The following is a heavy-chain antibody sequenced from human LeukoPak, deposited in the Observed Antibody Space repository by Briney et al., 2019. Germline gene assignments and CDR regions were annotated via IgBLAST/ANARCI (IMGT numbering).Heavy chain of an antibody. CDR3: ARGDDFWSGYFDY. Sequence: SETLSLTCTVSGGSLSSGSYYWSWIRQPAGKGLEWIGRIYTSGSTNYNPSLKSRVTISVDTSKNQFSLKLSSVTAADTAVYYCARGDDFWSGYFDYWGQGTLVTVSS. CDR1: GGSLSSGSYY. CDR2: IYTSGST. J-gene: IGHJ4*02. V-gene: IGHV4-61*02. D-gene: IGHD3-3*01.